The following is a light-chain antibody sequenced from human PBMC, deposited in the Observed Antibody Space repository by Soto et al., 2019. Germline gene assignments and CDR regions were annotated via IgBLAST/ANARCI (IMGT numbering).Light chain of an antibody. CDR3: QQNNHWPPWT. Sequence: EIVMTQSPATLSVSPGERATLSCRASQSVSSNLAWYQQKPGQAPSLLMYGASTRATGIPDRFSGSGSGTEFTLTIIILQAEDFAVYYCQQNNHWPPWTFGQGTKVEIK. CDR1: QSVSSN. CDR2: GAS. V-gene: IGKV3-15*01. J-gene: IGKJ1*01.